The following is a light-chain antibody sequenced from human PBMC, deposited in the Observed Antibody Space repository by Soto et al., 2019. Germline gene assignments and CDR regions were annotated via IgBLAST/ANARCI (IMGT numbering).Light chain of an antibody. V-gene: IGKV1-5*01. J-gene: IGKJ1*01. CDR2: SVS. Sequence: DIQMTQSPSTLSAYVGDRVTITCRASQSVNSWLAWYQQKPGRAPKLLIYSVSNLDSGVPSRFSGSGSGTEFTLTISSLQPDDFATHYCQQFSSYSRTFGQGTKVEMK. CDR1: QSVNSW. CDR3: QQFSSYSRT.